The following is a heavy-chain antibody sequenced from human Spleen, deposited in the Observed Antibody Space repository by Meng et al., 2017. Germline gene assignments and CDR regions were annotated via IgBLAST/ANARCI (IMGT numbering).Heavy chain of an antibody. V-gene: IGHV1-2*06. CDR3: VREATGAGDYYYYGMDV. CDR1: GYTFTAYY. J-gene: IGHJ6*02. D-gene: IGHD4/OR15-4a*01. Sequence: ASVKVSCKASGYTFTAYYMDWVRQAPGQGLEWMGRTNPNTGGASYAQKFQGRVTMTRDTSITTAYMELTSLRSDDTAVYYCVREATGAGDYYYYGMDVWGQGTTVTVS. CDR2: TNPNTGGA.